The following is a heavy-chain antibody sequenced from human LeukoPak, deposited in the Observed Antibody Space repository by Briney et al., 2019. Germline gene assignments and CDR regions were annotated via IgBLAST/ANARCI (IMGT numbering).Heavy chain of an antibody. V-gene: IGHV4-59*01. D-gene: IGHD3-10*01. CDR1: GGSITGYS. J-gene: IGHJ5*02. CDR3: VRGPYGSSISNWFDP. CDR2: IYYNGDT. Sequence: PSETLSLTCTVSGGSITGYSWSWIRQTPGKGLEWIGYIYYNGDTHYNPSLNSRLSMSVDTPNKQFSLNLRSVTAADTAVYYCVRGPYGSSISNWFDPWGQGLLVTVSS.